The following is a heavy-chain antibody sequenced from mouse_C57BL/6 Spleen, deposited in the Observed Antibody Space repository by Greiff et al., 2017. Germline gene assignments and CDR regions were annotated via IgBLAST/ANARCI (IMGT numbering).Heavy chain of an antibody. CDR3: TTRGLPFAY. V-gene: IGHV14-4*01. CDR2: IDPENGDT. D-gene: IGHD2-10*01. J-gene: IGHJ3*01. CDR1: GFNIKDDY. Sequence: EVQLQQSGAELVRPGASVKLSCTASGFNIKDDYMHWVKQRPEQGLEWIGWIDPENGDTEYASKFPGKATRTADTSSNTAYLQLSSLTSEDTAVYYCTTRGLPFAYWGQGTLVTVAA.